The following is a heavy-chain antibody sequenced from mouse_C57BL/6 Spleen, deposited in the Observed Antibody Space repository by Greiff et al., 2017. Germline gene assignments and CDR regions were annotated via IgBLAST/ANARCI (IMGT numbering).Heavy chain of an antibody. V-gene: IGHV2-3*01. J-gene: IGHJ4*01. CDR1: GFSFTSYG. CDR2: IWGAGST. CDR3: AKKGDYVYAMDY. D-gene: IGHD2-4*01. Sequence: VKLVESGPGLVAPSQCLSITCTVSGFSFTSYGVSWVRQPPGQGLEWLGGIWGAGSTNYQSALISSLSISKVNSKSPVFLKLNSLQTDDTATDYCAKKGDYVYAMDYWGQGTSVTVSS.